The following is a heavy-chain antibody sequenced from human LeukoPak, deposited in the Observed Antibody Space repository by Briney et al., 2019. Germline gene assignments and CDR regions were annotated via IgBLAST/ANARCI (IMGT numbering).Heavy chain of an antibody. Sequence: QPGGSLRLSCAASGFTFSGSAMHRVRQASGKGLEWVGRIRSKANSYATAYAASVKGRFTISRDDSKNTAYLQMNSLKTEDTAVYYCTSTMGPYFDYWGQGTLVTVSS. CDR2: IRSKANSYAT. D-gene: IGHD2-8*01. CDR3: TSTMGPYFDY. CDR1: GFTFSGSA. J-gene: IGHJ4*02. V-gene: IGHV3-73*01.